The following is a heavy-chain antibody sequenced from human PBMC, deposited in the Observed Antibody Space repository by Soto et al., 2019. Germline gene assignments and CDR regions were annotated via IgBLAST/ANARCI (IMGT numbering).Heavy chain of an antibody. CDR2: ISYDGSNK. Sequence: PGGSLRLSCAASGFTFSSYGMHWVRQAPGKGLEWVAVISYDGSNKYYADSVKGRFTISRDNSQNTLYLQMNSLRAEDTAVYYCANPYDFWSGYHDYYYYGMDVWGQGTTVTVSS. D-gene: IGHD3-3*01. V-gene: IGHV3-30*18. CDR1: GFTFSSYG. J-gene: IGHJ6*02. CDR3: ANPYDFWSGYHDYYYYGMDV.